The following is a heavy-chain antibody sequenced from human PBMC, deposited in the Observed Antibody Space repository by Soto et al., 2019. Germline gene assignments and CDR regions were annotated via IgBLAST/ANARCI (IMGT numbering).Heavy chain of an antibody. Sequence: GGSLRLSCAASGFTFSSYWMSWVRQAPGKGLEWVANIKQDGSEKYYVDSVKGRFNITRDHAKNSLYLQMNSTRAEDTAVYYCGRGGGYNWNHIDYWGQGTLVTVSS. CDR1: GFTFSSYW. V-gene: IGHV3-7*01. CDR2: IKQDGSEK. CDR3: GRGGGYNWNHIDY. D-gene: IGHD1-20*01. J-gene: IGHJ4*02.